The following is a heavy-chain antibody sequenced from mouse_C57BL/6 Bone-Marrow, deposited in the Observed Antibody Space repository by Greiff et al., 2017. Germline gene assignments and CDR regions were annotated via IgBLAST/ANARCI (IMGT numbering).Heavy chain of an antibody. V-gene: IGHV1-64*01. D-gene: IGHD2-3*01. CDR1: GYTFTSYW. CDR3: ARGGLLRYFDV. Sequence: QVQLQQPGAELVKPGASVKLSCKASGYTFTSYWLHWVKQRPGQGLEWIGMIHPNSGSTNYNEKFKSKATLTVDKSSSTAYMQLSSLTSEDSAVYDCARGGLLRYFDVWGTGTTVTVSS. CDR2: IHPNSGST. J-gene: IGHJ1*03.